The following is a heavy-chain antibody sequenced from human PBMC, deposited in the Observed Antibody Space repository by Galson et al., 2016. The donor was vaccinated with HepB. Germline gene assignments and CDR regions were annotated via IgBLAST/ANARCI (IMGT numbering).Heavy chain of an antibody. CDR2: ISSDETNT. Sequence: SLRLSCAASGFSFSTYAMYWVRQAPGKGLQWVSLISSDETNTYYTDSVRGRFTISRDNSKNTLSLQMNSLTVEDTGMYFCAKDYCSVTDCHVFDSWGQGTLVTVSS. CDR3: AKDYCSVTDCHVFDS. CDR1: GFSFSTYA. D-gene: IGHD2-2*01. V-gene: IGHV3-30*18. J-gene: IGHJ4*02.